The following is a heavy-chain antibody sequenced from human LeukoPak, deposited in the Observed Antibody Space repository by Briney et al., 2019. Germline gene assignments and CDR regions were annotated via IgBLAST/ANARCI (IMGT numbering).Heavy chain of an antibody. CDR2: ISSSSSYI. J-gene: IGHJ4*02. CDR1: GFTFSTYS. V-gene: IGHV3-21*01. Sequence: GGSLRLSCAASGFTFSTYSMSWVRQAPGKGLEWVSSISSSSSYIYYADSLKGRFTISRDNAKNSLYLQMNSLRAEDTAVYSCARVSATGMGFDYWGQGTPVTVSS. D-gene: IGHD3-9*01. CDR3: ARVSATGMGFDY.